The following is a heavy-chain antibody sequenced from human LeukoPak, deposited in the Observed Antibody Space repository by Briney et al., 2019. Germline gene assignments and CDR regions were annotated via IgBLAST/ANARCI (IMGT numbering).Heavy chain of an antibody. J-gene: IGHJ6*02. D-gene: IGHD2/OR15-2a*01. V-gene: IGHV3-23*01. CDR3: AKDPITFYYYGMDV. CDR1: GFTFSNYN. CDR2: ISGSGGST. Sequence: PGGSLRLSCAASGFTFSNYNMSWVRQAPGKGLEWVSAISGSGGSTYYADSVKGRFTISRDNSKNTPYLQMNSLRAEDTAVYYCAKDPITFYYYGMDVWGQGTTVTVSS.